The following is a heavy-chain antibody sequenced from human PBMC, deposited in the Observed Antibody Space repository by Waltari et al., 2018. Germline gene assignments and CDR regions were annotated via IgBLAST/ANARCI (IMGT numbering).Heavy chain of an antibody. CDR3: ARDSGDDFWSGYYFDY. CDR1: GYTFTSYY. CDR2: INPSGGST. V-gene: IGHV1-46*03. D-gene: IGHD3-3*01. Sequence: QVQLVQSGAEVKKPGASVKVSCKASGYTFTSYYMHWVRQAPGQGLEWMGIINPSGGSTSYAQKFQGRVTMTRDTSTSTVYMELSSLRSEDTAVYYCARDSGDDFWSGYYFDYWGQGTLVTVSS. J-gene: IGHJ4*02.